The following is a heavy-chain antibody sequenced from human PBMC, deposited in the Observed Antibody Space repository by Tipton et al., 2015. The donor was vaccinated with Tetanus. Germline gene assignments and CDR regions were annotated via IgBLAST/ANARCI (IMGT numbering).Heavy chain of an antibody. J-gene: IGHJ4*02. CDR1: GFTFSSYA. CDR2: ISGSGGST. D-gene: IGHD3-10*01. CDR3: AKSLGGELVFDY. Sequence: SLRLSCAASGFTFSSYAMSWVRQAPGKGLEWVSAISGSGGSTYYADSVKGRFTISRDNSKNTLYLQMNSLRAEDTAVYYCAKSLGGELVFDYWGQGTLVTVSS. V-gene: IGHV3-23*01.